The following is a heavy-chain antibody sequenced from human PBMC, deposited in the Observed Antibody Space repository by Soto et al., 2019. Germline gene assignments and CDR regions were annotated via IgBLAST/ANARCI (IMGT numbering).Heavy chain of an antibody. D-gene: IGHD3-22*01. J-gene: IGHJ4*02. CDR2: IYYTGRT. V-gene: IGHV4-61*01. Sequence: QVQLQESGPGLVKPSETLSLTCIVSGGSVSSGSYYWSWIRQPPGKGLEWIGFIYYTGRTSYNLPLKSRVTISVDTSNNQFSLKLSSVTAADTAVYFCATMSSSGYPLDYWGRGTLVTVSS. CDR1: GGSVSSGSYY. CDR3: ATMSSSGYPLDY.